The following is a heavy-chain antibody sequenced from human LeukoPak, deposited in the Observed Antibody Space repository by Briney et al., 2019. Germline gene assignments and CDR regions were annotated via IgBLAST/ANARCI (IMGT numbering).Heavy chain of an antibody. J-gene: IGHJ4*02. V-gene: IGHV4-34*01. CDR1: GGSFSGYY. Sequence: SETLSLTCAVYGGSFSGYYWSWIRQPPGKGLEWIGEINHSGSTNYNPSLKSRVTISVDTSKHQFSLKLSSVTAADTAVYYCARGRRSWGIAARVAGPFDYWGQGALVTVCS. CDR3: ARGRRSWGIAARVAGPFDY. CDR2: INHSGST. D-gene: IGHD6-6*01.